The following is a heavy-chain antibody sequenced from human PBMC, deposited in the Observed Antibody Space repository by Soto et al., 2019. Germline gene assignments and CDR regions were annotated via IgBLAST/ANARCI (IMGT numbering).Heavy chain of an antibody. CDR1: GYTFTSYG. J-gene: IGHJ6*03. CDR3: ARDYGSGSYSRNYYYYYMDV. Sequence: GASVKVSCKASGYTFTSYGISWVRQAPGQGLEWMGWISAYNGKTNYAQKLQGRVTMTTDTSTSTAYMELRSLRSDDTAVYYCARDYGSGSYSRNYYYYYMDVWGQGTTVTVSS. D-gene: IGHD3-10*01. CDR2: ISAYNGKT. V-gene: IGHV1-18*01.